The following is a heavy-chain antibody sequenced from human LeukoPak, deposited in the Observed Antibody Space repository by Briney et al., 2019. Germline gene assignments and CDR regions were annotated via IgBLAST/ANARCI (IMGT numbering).Heavy chain of an antibody. CDR1: EFSVGSNY. CDR2: IYSGGST. D-gene: IGHD7-27*01. Sequence: GGSLRLSCAASEFSVGSNYMTWVRQAPGKGLEWVSLIYSGGSTYYADSVKGRFTISRDNSKNTLYLQMNSLTAADTAVYYCATRKLGNDYWGQGTLVTVSS. V-gene: IGHV3-66*01. CDR3: ATRKLGNDY. J-gene: IGHJ4*02.